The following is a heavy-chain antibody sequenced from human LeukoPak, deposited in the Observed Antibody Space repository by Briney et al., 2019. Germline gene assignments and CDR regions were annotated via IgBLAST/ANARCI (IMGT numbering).Heavy chain of an antibody. CDR1: GFTFSNAW. J-gene: IGHJ4*02. CDR3: TTDLYYYDSSGSRRVDY. V-gene: IGHV3-15*07. CDR2: IKSKTDGGTT. Sequence: PGGSLRLSCAASGFTFSNAWMNWVRQAPGEGLEWVGRIKSKTDGGTTDYAAPVKGRFTISRDDSKNTLYLQMNSLKTEDTAVYYCTTDLYYYDSSGSRRVDYWGQGTLVTVSS. D-gene: IGHD3-22*01.